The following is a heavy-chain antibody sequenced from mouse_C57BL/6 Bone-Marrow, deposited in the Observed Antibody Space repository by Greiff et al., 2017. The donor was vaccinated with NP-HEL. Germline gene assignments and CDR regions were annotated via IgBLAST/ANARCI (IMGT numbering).Heavy chain of an antibody. CDR1: GYTFTSYW. CDR2: IHPRNGGT. Sequence: VQLQQPGTELVTPGASVKLSCKASGYTFTSYWMHWVTQRPGQGLEWIGNIHPRNGGTNYNEKFKSKATLTVDKASSTACMQLSNLTSQDSAVYECEKGVDYGFCFDDWGQGTTLTVAS. V-gene: IGHV1-53*01. CDR3: EKGVDYGFCFDD. J-gene: IGHJ2*01. D-gene: IGHD2-2*01.